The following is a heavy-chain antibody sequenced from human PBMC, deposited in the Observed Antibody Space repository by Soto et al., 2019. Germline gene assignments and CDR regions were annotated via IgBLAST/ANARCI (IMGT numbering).Heavy chain of an antibody. J-gene: IGHJ4*02. CDR2: VSGGGATT. V-gene: IGHV3-23*01. CDR3: AKQAGYSSDPFDY. Sequence: GGSLRLSCAASGFTFSYYSMSWVRQTPATGLEWVSGVSGGGATTYYAASVKGRFTISRDNSKNTLYLQINSLRAEDTAVYYCAKQAGYSSDPFDYWGKGTLVTVSS. CDR1: GFTFSYYS. D-gene: IGHD6-19*01.